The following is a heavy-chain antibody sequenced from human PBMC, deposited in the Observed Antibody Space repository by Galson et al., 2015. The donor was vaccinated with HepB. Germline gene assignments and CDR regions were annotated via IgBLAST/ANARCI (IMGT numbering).Heavy chain of an antibody. D-gene: IGHD4-23*01. CDR2: ISWNGGSM. CDR1: GFIFDDYA. J-gene: IGHJ6*02. CDR3: VKDKFYGGARYYYHGMDV. V-gene: IGHV3-9*01. Sequence: SLRLSCAASGFIFDDYAMHWVRQPPGEGLEWISTISWNGGSMVYADAVKGRFTISRDSANNSLSLQMNNLRSEDTALYYCVKDKFYGGARYYYHGMDVWGQGTTVTVSS.